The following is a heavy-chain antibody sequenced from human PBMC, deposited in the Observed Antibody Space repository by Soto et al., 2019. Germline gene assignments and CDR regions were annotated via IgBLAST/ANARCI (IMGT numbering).Heavy chain of an antibody. D-gene: IGHD3-10*01. CDR2: IVVGNGDT. V-gene: IGHV1-58*01. J-gene: IGHJ5*02. CDR1: GFTFTSSA. CDR3: AADRGDL. Sequence: QMQLVQSGPEVKKPGTSVKVSCKASGFTFTSSAVQWVRQARGQGLKWMGWIVVGNGDTKYAQKFQQRVTFTRDISTSTAYMEVSSLRSEDTAVYYCAADRGDLWGQGTLVTVSS.